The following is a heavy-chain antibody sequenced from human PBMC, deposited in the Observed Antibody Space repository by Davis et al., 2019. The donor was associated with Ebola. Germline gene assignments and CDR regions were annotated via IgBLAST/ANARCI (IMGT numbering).Heavy chain of an antibody. CDR3: ARGGQHFSFFDY. CDR1: GFTFRSYW. Sequence: PGGSLRLSCAASGFTFRSYWMSWVRQAPGKGLEWVAKIKEDGSEKLEVDSVKGRFTISRDNTKNSLYLQMNSLRAEDTAVYYCARGGQHFSFFDYWGQGTLVTVSS. CDR2: IKEDGSEK. D-gene: IGHD3-3*02. V-gene: IGHV3-7*01. J-gene: IGHJ4*02.